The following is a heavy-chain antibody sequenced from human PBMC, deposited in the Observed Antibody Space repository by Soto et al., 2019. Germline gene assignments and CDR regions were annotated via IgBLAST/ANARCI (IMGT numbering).Heavy chain of an antibody. CDR3: ARSTSWETTVTPYTFDS. V-gene: IGHV1-8*01. CDR2: MNPKSANT. CDR1: RYTFISYD. Sequence: QVQLVQSGAEVKKPGASVKVSCKASRYTFISYDINWVRQATGQGLEWMGWMNPKSANTGYAQNFQGRVTMTRNTSISTDYMELSSLRSEDTAVYYCARSTSWETTVTPYTFDSWGQGTLVPVSS. J-gene: IGHJ4*02. D-gene: IGHD4-4*01.